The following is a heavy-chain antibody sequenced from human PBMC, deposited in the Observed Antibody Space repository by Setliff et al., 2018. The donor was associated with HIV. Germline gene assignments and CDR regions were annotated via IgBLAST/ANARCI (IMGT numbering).Heavy chain of an antibody. CDR2: ITPFNGNT. V-gene: IGHV1-18*01. Sequence: ASVKVSCKDSGYTFTSYGISWVRQAPGQGLEWMGWITPFNGNTNYAQKLQGRVTMTTDTSTSTAYMELRSLRSDDTAVYYCARRGDSYGLDPIYYYYSYIDVWGKGTTVTVSS. CDR3: ARRGDSYGLDPIYYYYSYIDV. D-gene: IGHD5-18*01. CDR1: GYTFTSYG. J-gene: IGHJ6*03.